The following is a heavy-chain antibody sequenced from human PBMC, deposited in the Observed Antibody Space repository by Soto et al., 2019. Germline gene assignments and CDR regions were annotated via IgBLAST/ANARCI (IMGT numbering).Heavy chain of an antibody. J-gene: IGHJ5*02. V-gene: IGHV3-30-3*01. CDR1: GFTFSSYA. D-gene: IGHD3-3*01. Sequence: GGSLRLSCAASGFTFSSYAMHWVRQAPGKGLEWVAVISYDGSNKYYADSVKGRFTISRDNSKNTLYLQMNSLRAEDTAVYYCARVVSVDFWSGFSSWGQGTLVTVSS. CDR3: ARVVSVDFWSGFSS. CDR2: ISYDGSNK.